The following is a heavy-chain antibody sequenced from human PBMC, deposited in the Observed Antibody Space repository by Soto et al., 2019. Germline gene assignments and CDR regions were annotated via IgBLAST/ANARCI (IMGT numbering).Heavy chain of an antibody. D-gene: IGHD5-18*01. Sequence: QVQLVQSGAEVKKPGSSVKVSCKASGGTFSSYAISWVRQAPGQGLEWMGGIIPIFGTANYAQKFQGRVTITAYESTSTAYMELSSLRSEDTAVYYCARDENSYGSDIGWFDPWGQGTLVTVSS. V-gene: IGHV1-69*01. J-gene: IGHJ5*02. CDR1: GGTFSSYA. CDR2: IIPIFGTA. CDR3: ARDENSYGSDIGWFDP.